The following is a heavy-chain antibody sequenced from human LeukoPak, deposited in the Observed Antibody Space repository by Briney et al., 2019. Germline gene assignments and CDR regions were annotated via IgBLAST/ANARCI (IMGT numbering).Heavy chain of an antibody. J-gene: IGHJ4*02. D-gene: IGHD4-23*01. Sequence: ASVKVSCKASGYTFTSYYMHWVRQAPGQGLEWMGIINPSGGSTSYAQKFQGRVTMTTDTPTSTAYMELRSLRSDDTAIYYCARVGRDYGGNRFSDYWGQGTLVTVSS. V-gene: IGHV1-46*01. CDR2: INPSGGST. CDR3: ARVGRDYGGNRFSDY. CDR1: GYTFTSYY.